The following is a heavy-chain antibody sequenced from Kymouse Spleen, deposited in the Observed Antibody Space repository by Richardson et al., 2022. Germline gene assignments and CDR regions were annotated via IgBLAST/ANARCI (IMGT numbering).Heavy chain of an antibody. CDR2: IYYSGST. J-gene: IGHJ6*02. CDR3: ARDRLQDYYYYGMDV. Sequence: QVQLQESGPGLVKPSQTLSLTCTVSGGSISSGGYYWSWIRQHPGKGLEWIGYIYYSGSTYYNPSLKSRVTISVDTSKNQFSLKLSSVTAADTAVYYCARDRLQDYYYYGMDVWGQGTTVTVSS. V-gene: IGHV4-31*03. D-gene: IGHD2-15*01,IGHD4-23*01. CDR1: GGSISSGGYY.